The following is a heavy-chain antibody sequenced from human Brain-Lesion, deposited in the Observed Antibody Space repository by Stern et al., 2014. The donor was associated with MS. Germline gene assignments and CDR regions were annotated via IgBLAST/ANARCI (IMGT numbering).Heavy chain of an antibody. CDR1: GFTFDDYA. D-gene: IGHD3-10*01. Sequence: VQLVESGGDLVQPGRSLRLSCVASGFTFDDYAMHWVRQAPGKGLEWVSGISWNSLPLGYAHAVKDRFTISRDNAENSLYLQINSLRPEDTALYYCARGRGVFYCYYAMDVWGQGTTVTVSS. V-gene: IGHV3-9*01. CDR3: ARGRGVFYCYYAMDV. J-gene: IGHJ6*02. CDR2: ISWNSLPL.